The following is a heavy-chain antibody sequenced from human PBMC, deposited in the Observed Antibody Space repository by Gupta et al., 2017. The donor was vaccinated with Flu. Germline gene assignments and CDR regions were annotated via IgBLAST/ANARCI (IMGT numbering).Heavy chain of an antibody. V-gene: IGHV3-23*01. Sequence: FSSYAMSWVRQAPGKGLEWVSNISGGRGSTYYADAVKGRFTISRDNSKNTLYLQMNSLRAEDTAVYYCAKRGRAVADAFDYWGQGTLVTVSS. CDR3: AKRGRAVADAFDY. CDR2: ISGGRGST. D-gene: IGHD6-19*01. CDR1: FSSYA. J-gene: IGHJ4*02.